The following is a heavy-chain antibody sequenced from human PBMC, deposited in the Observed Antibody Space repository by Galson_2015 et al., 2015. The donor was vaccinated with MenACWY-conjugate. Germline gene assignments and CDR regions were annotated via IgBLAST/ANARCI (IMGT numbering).Heavy chain of an antibody. V-gene: IGHV1-69*13. J-gene: IGHJ5*02. CDR3: ARDGHSSTWNQYNWFDP. CDR1: GGTFSSYG. CDR2: IIPIFSAA. Sequence: SVKVSCKASGGTFSSYGISWVRQAPGQGLEWMGAIIPIFSAANYAQRFQGRVTMTADESTTTAYMELSSLRSEDTAVYYCARDGHSSTWNQYNWFDPWGQGTLVTVSS. D-gene: IGHD6-13*01.